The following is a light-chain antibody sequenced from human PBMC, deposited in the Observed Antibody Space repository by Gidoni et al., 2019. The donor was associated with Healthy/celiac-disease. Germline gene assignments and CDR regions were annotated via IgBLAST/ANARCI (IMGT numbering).Light chain of an antibody. Sequence: EIVLTQSPATLSLSPGERATLSCRASQSVSSYLAWYQQKPGQAPRLLIDDASNRATGIPARFSGSGSGTDFTLTISSLEPEDFAVYYCQQRSNWPLTCGQXTRLEIK. J-gene: IGKJ5*01. V-gene: IGKV3-11*01. CDR3: QQRSNWPLT. CDR2: DAS. CDR1: QSVSSY.